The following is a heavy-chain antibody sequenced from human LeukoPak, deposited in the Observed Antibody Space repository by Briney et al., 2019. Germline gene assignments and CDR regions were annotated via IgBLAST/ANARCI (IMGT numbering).Heavy chain of an antibody. Sequence: PSETLSLTCTVSGGSISSGDYYWSWIRQPPGKGLEWIGYIYYSGSTYYNPSLKSRVTISVDTSKNQFSLKLSSVTAADTAVYYCHVRGVITAAFDYWGQGTLVIVSS. CDR3: HVRGVITAAFDY. V-gene: IGHV4-30-4*08. CDR1: GGSISSGDYY. J-gene: IGHJ4*02. CDR2: IYYSGST. D-gene: IGHD3-10*01.